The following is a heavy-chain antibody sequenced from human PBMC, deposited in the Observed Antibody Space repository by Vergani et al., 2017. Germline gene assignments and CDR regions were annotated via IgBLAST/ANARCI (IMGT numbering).Heavy chain of an antibody. CDR2: IYYSGST. V-gene: IGHV4-39*01. CDR1: GGSISSSSYY. Sequence: QLQLQESGPGLVKPSETLSLTCTVSGGSISSSSYYWGWIRQPPGKGLEWIGSIYYSGSTYYNPSLKSRVTISVETSKNQFSLKLSSVTAADTAVYYCARHECLDNSFDPWGQGTLVTVSS. CDR3: ARHECLDNSFDP. J-gene: IGHJ5*02. D-gene: IGHD5/OR15-5a*01.